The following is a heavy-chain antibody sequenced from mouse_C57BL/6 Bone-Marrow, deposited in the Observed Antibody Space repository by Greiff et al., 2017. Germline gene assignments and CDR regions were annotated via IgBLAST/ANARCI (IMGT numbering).Heavy chain of an antibody. J-gene: IGHJ2*01. V-gene: IGHV5-4*01. CDR3: ARVENWHYLDY. CDR2: ISDGGSYT. CDR1: GFTFSSYA. D-gene: IGHD4-1*01. Sequence: EVQLVESGGGLVKPGGSLKLSCAASGFTFSSYAMSWVRQTPEKRLEWVATISDGGSYTYYPDNVKGRYTISRDNAKNNLYLHMSHLKSEDTAMYYWARVENWHYLDYWGQGTTLTVSS.